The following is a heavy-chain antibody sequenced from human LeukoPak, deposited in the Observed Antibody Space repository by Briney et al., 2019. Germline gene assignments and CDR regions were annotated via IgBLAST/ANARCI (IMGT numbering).Heavy chain of an antibody. CDR2: IYHSGST. D-gene: IGHD1-1*01. CDR1: GYSISSGYY. CDR3: ARVASSNDYFDY. J-gene: IGHJ4*02. Sequence: SETLSLTCTVSGYSISSGYYWGWIRQPPGKGLEWIGSIYHSGSTYYNPSLKSRVTISVDTSKNQFSLKLSSVTAADTAVYYRARVASSNDYFDYWGQGTLVTVSS. V-gene: IGHV4-38-2*02.